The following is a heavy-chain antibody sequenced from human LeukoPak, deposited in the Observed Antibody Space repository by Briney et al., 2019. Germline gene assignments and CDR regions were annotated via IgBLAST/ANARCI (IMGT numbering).Heavy chain of an antibody. CDR1: GGSFSGYY. Sequence: SETLSLTCAVYGGSFSGYYWSWIRQPPGKGLEWIGEINHSGSTNYNPSLKSRVTISVDTSKNQFSLKLSSVTAADTAVYYCARGFFNTDPMVRQIPFDYWGQGTLVTVSS. CDR3: ARGFFNTDPMVRQIPFDY. J-gene: IGHJ4*02. V-gene: IGHV4-34*01. CDR2: INHSGST. D-gene: IGHD3-10*01.